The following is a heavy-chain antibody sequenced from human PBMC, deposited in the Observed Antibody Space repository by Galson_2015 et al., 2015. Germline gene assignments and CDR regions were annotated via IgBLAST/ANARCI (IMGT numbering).Heavy chain of an antibody. D-gene: IGHD1-14*01. Sequence: CAISGDSVSSHSAAWNWIRQSPSRGLEWLGRTYYGSKWYNDYAVSVKSRITINPDTSKNQFSLQLNSVTPEDTAVYYYARSRTLTTTNLSHALYYYYGMDVWGQGTTVTVSS. CDR3: ARSRTLTTTNLSHALYYYYGMDV. V-gene: IGHV6-1*01. CDR1: GDSVSSHSAA. J-gene: IGHJ6*02. CDR2: TYYGSKWYN.